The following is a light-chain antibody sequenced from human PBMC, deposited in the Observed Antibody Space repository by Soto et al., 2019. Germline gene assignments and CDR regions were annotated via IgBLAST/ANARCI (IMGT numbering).Light chain of an antibody. Sequence: DIVLAQSPGTLSVSRGERATSCCRGSQSISFGYLSWYQQKPGQAPRHLLYCAASRSTGSPDRCFGSGSGSDFTLKISRVEAEDVGVYYCMQGTHWPPTFGQGTKVDIK. CDR1: QSISFGY. CDR3: MQGTHWPPT. CDR2: CAA. J-gene: IGKJ1*01. V-gene: IGKV3D-20*02.